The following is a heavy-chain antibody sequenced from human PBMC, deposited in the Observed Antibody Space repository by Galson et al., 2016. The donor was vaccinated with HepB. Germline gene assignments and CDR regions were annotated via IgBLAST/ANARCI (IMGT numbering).Heavy chain of an antibody. D-gene: IGHD3-9*01. J-gene: IGHJ3*02. V-gene: IGHV1-18*04. Sequence: SVKVSCKASGDTFSDSNINWVRQAPGQGLEWMGWISPQTGKKNYAQKFHDRVTMTADTSTDTAYMEVRSLRSDDTAVYYCAGDPAHDILTPYYRAGGNGFDIWGQGTTVTVSS. CDR2: ISPQTGKK. CDR3: AGDPAHDILTPYYRAGGNGFDI. CDR1: GDTFSDSN.